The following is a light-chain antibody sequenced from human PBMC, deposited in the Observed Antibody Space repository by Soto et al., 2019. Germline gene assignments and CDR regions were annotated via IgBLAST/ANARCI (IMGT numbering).Light chain of an antibody. J-gene: IGKJ1*01. V-gene: IGKV1-5*03. CDR1: QSISYW. CDR3: QHYNSYST. Sequence: DVQMTQSPSTLSASVGDRVTITCRASQSISYWLAWYQQKPGKAPNLLIYKASTLETGVPSRFSGSGSGTEFTLTISSLQPDDFATYYCQHYNSYSTFGQGTKVEIK. CDR2: KAS.